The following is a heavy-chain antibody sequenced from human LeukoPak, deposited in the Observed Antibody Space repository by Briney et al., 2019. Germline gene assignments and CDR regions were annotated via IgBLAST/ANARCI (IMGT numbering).Heavy chain of an antibody. CDR3: ARMSGSIFGVVYFDY. J-gene: IGHJ4*02. CDR2: IYHSGTT. CDR1: GGSISSSSYY. D-gene: IGHD3-3*01. Sequence: SETLSLTCTVSGGSISSSSYYWGWIRQPPGKGLEWIGSIYHSGTTYYNPSLKSRVTISVDTSKNQFSLKLSSVTAADTAVYYCARMSGSIFGVVYFDYWGPGTLVTVSS. V-gene: IGHV4-39*07.